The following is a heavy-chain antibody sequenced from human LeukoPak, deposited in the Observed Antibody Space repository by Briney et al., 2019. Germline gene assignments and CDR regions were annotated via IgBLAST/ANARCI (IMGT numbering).Heavy chain of an antibody. CDR2: INPSSGGT. J-gene: IGHJ3*02. D-gene: IGHD3-10*01. CDR1: GYTFTGYY. V-gene: IGHV1-2*02. Sequence: GASVKVSCKASGYTFTGYYMHWVRQAPGQGLEWMGWINPSSGGTNYAQKFQGRVTMNRDTSISTAYMELSRLRSDDTAVYYCAITRAIWFGEADAFDIWGQGTMVTVSS. CDR3: AITRAIWFGEADAFDI.